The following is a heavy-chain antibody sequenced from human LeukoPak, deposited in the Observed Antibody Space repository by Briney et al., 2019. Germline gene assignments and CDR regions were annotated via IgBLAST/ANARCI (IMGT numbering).Heavy chain of an antibody. CDR1: GDTFSRYA. J-gene: IGHJ3*02. CDR3: ARGRPYAFDI. Sequence: ASVKVSCKASGDTFSRYAISWVRQAPGQGLKWMGGIIPIFGTADYAQKFQGRVTITADESTSTAYMELSSLRSEDTAVHYCARGRPYAFDIWGQGTMVTVSS. V-gene: IGHV1-69*13. CDR2: IIPIFGTA.